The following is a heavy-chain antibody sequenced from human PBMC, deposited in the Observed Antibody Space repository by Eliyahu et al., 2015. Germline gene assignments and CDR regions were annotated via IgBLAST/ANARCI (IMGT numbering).Heavy chain of an antibody. Sequence: HWVRQAPGKGLEWVAVIWYDGSNKYYADSVKGRFTISRDNSKNTLYLQMNSLRAEDTAVYYCARGDRRYCSSTSCYPYYGMDVWGKGTTVTVSS. J-gene: IGHJ6*04. D-gene: IGHD2-2*01. CDR2: IWYDGSNK. V-gene: IGHV3-33*01. CDR3: ARGDRRYCSSTSCYPYYGMDV.